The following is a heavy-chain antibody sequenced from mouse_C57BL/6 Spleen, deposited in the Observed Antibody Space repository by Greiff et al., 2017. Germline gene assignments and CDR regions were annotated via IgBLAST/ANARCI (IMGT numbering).Heavy chain of an antibody. Sequence: VHVKQSGPELVKPGASVKMSCKASGYTFTDYNMHWVKQSHGKSLEWIGYINPNNGGTSYNQKFKGKATLTVNKSSSTAYMELRSLTSEDSAVYYCARNDGYLRGYAMDYWGQGTSVTLSS. D-gene: IGHD2-3*01. V-gene: IGHV1-22*01. J-gene: IGHJ4*01. CDR1: GYTFTDYN. CDR2: INPNNGGT. CDR3: ARNDGYLRGYAMDY.